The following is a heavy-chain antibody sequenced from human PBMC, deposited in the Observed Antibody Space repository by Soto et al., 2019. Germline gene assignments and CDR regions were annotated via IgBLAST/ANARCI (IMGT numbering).Heavy chain of an antibody. D-gene: IGHD4-17*01. Sequence: EVQLVEFGGSLVQAGGSLRLSYAASGFTFSSHSMNWVSQAPGKGLEWLSYISSTSFTIHYADSVKGRFTISRDNAKNSLYLQLNSLRGEDTAVYFCAKDHRYGDRYNYYYMDVWRKGTTVTVSS. CDR1: GFTFSSHS. CDR3: AKDHRYGDRYNYYYMDV. CDR2: ISSTSFTI. V-gene: IGHV3-48*01. J-gene: IGHJ6*03.